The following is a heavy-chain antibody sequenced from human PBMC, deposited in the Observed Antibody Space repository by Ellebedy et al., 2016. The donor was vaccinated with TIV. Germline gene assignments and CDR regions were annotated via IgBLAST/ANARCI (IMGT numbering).Heavy chain of an antibody. V-gene: IGHV3-23*01. Sequence: GESLKISCAASGFTFSSYAMNWVRQAPGKGLEWVSAVSGSGGSTYYADSVKGRFTISRDNSKNTLFLQMNSLRAEDTAVYYCASPKSSLNIWGHGTTVTVSS. CDR1: GFTFSSYA. CDR2: VSGSGGST. J-gene: IGHJ6*02. CDR3: ASPKSSLNI. D-gene: IGHD2-15*01.